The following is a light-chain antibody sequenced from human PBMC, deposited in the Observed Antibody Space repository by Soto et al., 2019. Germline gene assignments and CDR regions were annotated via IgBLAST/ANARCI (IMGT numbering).Light chain of an antibody. CDR3: AAWDDSLSGWV. CDR2: RSD. J-gene: IGLJ3*02. V-gene: IGLV1-47*01. CDR1: SSNIGSTH. Sequence: QSELTQPPSASGTPGQRVTISCSGSSSNIGSTHVYWFQQLPGTAPKLLVYRSDQRPSGVPDRFSGSKSDTSASLAISGLRSEDEANYYCAAWDDSLSGWVFGGGTKLTVL.